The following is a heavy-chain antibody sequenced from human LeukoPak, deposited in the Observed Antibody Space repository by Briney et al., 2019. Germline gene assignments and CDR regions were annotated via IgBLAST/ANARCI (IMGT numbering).Heavy chain of an antibody. CDR3: ARGTILTGPTPYYYYYYMDV. V-gene: IGHV4-61*02. CDR1: GGSISSGSYY. CDR2: TYTSGST. J-gene: IGHJ6*03. D-gene: IGHD3-9*01. Sequence: KTSETLSLTCTVSGGSISSGSYYWSWIRQPAGKGLEWIGRTYTSGSTNYNPSLKSRVTISVDTSKNQFSLKLSSVTAADTAVYYCARGTILTGPTPYYYYYYMDVWGKGTTVTISS.